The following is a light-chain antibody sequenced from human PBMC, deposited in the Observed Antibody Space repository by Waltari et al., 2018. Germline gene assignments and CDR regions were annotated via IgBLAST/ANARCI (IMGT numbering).Light chain of an antibody. V-gene: IGLV3-21*02. CDR2: DDT. CDR1: NIERKT. Sequence: SYVLTQPPSVSVAPGQTATITCGGNNIERKTLQWYKQRPGHAPVVVVYDDTDRPSRVPDRFSGSNSGNTATLTINRVEVGDEADYYCHVWDSSNDHLVIFGGGTRLTVL. J-gene: IGLJ2*01. CDR3: HVWDSSNDHLVI.